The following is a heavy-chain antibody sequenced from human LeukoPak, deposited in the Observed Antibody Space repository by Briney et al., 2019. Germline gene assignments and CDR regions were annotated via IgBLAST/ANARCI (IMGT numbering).Heavy chain of an antibody. CDR2: ISGGGETT. J-gene: IGHJ4*02. D-gene: IGHD4-17*01. V-gene: IGHV3-23*01. CDR3: ARDYADYVGYFFFDY. Sequence: GGSLRLSCAASGFPLSSYAMSWVRQAPGKGLEWVSSISGGGETTYYADSAKGRFTISRDNSQNTLYLQMNSLRAEDTAVYYCARDYADYVGYFFFDYWGQGTLVTVSS. CDR1: GFPLSSYA.